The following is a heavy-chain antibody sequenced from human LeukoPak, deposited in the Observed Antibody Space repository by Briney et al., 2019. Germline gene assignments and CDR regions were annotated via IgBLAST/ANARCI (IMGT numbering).Heavy chain of an antibody. CDR3: ARGRCSSTSCYARN. CDR1: GGTFSSYA. CDR2: IIPIFGTA. J-gene: IGHJ4*02. V-gene: IGHV1-69*01. Sequence: SVKVSCQASGGTFSSYAISWVRQAPGQGLEWMGGIIPIFGTANYAQKFQGRVTITADESTSTAYMELSSLRSEDTAVYYCARGRCSSTSCYARNWGQGTLVTVSS. D-gene: IGHD2-2*01.